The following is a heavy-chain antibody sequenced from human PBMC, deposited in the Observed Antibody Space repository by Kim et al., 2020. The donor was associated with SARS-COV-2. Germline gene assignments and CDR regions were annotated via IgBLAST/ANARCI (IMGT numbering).Heavy chain of an antibody. Sequence: ASVKVSCKASGYTFTSYAMHWVRQAPGQRLEWMGWINAGNGNTKYSQKFQGRVTITRDTSASTAYMELSSLRSEDTAVYYCARDGGGIAVAGTFDYWGQGTLVTVSS. V-gene: IGHV1-3*01. D-gene: IGHD6-19*01. CDR1: GYTFTSYA. CDR2: INAGNGNT. CDR3: ARDGGGIAVAGTFDY. J-gene: IGHJ4*02.